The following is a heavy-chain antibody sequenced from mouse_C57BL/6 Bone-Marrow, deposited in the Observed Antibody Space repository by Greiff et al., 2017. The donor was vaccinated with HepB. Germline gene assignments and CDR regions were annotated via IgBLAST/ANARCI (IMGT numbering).Heavy chain of an antibody. D-gene: IGHD1-1*01. CDR2: IWGVGST. Sequence: VKVVESGPGLVAPSQSLSITCTVSGFSLTSYGVDWVRQSPGKGLEWLGVIWGVGSTNYNSALKSRLSISKDNSKSQVFLKMNSLQTDDTAMYYCASNYGSSYRFAYWGQGTLVTVSA. CDR3: ASNYGSSYRFAY. J-gene: IGHJ3*01. V-gene: IGHV2-6*01. CDR1: GFSLTSYG.